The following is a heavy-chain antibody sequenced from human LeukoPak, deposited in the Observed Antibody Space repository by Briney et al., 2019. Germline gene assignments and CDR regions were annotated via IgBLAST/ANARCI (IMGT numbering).Heavy chain of an antibody. D-gene: IGHD4-23*01. V-gene: IGHV3-21*01. CDR3: ARDIDYGGPFDAFDI. Sequence: GGSLRLSCAASGFTFSSYSMNWVRQAPGKGLEWVSSISSSSSYIYYADSVKGRFTISRDNAKNSLYLQMNSLRAEDTAVYYCARDIDYGGPFDAFDIWSQGTMVTVSS. CDR1: GFTFSSYS. CDR2: ISSSSSYI. J-gene: IGHJ3*02.